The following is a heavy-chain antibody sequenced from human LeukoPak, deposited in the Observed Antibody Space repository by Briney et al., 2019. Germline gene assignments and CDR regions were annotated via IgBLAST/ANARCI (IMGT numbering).Heavy chain of an antibody. J-gene: IGHJ4*02. CDR2: IYSGGST. V-gene: IGHV3-66*04. CDR1: GFTVSSNY. D-gene: IGHD1-1*01. Sequence: GESLRLSCAASGFTVSSNYMSWVRQAPGKGLEWVSLIYSGGSTYYADSVKGRFTISRDNSKNTLYLQMNSLRAEDTAVYYCARPNEKVFDYWGQGTLVTVSS. CDR3: ARPNEKVFDY.